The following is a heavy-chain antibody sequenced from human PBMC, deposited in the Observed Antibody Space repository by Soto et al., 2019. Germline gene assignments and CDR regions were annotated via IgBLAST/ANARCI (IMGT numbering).Heavy chain of an antibody. V-gene: IGHV4-34*01. CDR3: ARGRPTAARDPGCRNWFAP. CDR2: ISHSGST. J-gene: IGHJ5*02. Sequence: GSCGDLDGRCILQPTGKGLEWLGEISHSGSTNHNPSLKSRVSISVDTSKNQFSLKLSSVAAADTAVYYCARGRPTAARDPGCRNWFAPLGKRTLVTVSS. CDR1: GSCGDLD. D-gene: IGHD6-13*01.